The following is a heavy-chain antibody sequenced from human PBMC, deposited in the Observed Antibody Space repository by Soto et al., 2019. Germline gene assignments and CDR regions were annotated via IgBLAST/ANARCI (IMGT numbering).Heavy chain of an antibody. V-gene: IGHV1-69*01. Sequence: QVQLVQAEAEVKKPGSSVKVSCKASGGTFSTNTISWVRQAPGQGLEWMGGIMPIFGSANYAQKFQGRVTITADEYVRTGYMELSRLRFEVTSLYYCAIQFDSDTSGYYYAYWGQGTLVTVSS. D-gene: IGHD3-22*01. CDR2: IMPIFGSA. J-gene: IGHJ4*02. CDR1: GGTFSTNT. CDR3: AIQFDSDTSGYYYAY.